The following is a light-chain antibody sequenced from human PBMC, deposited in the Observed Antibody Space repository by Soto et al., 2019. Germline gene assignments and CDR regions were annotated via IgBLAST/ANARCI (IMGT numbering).Light chain of an antibody. Sequence: ERVMTQSPATLSVSPGEKATLSCRASQTVSNNLAWYQQKPGQAPRLLIYFASTRATGIPARFSGSGSGIEFTLTISTLQSEDFAVYYCQQYNEWPLTFGGGTKVETK. V-gene: IGKV3-15*01. CDR3: QQYNEWPLT. J-gene: IGKJ4*01. CDR1: QTVSNN. CDR2: FAS.